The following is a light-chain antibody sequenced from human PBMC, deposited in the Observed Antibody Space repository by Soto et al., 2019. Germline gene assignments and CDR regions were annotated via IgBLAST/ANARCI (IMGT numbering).Light chain of an antibody. CDR3: QQFRDSRFT. CDR1: QSISSSS. Sequence: EIVLTQSPGTLSLSPGQRATLSCRASQSISSSSLAWYQQRPGQAPRPLIYGASSRATGVPDRFSGSGSGTDFTLTISRLEPEDFAVYYCQQFRDSRFTFGPGTKVDIK. V-gene: IGKV3-20*01. CDR2: GAS. J-gene: IGKJ3*01.